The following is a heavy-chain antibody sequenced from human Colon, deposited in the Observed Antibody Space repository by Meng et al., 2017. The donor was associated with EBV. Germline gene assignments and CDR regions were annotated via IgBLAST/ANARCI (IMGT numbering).Heavy chain of an antibody. J-gene: IGHJ1*01. Sequence: VDQMASGQGLVKPAQILSITCGVSAGSISSDDYYWIWILQPPGKGLEWIGCISYNGITYYTPSLKSRVFISVDTSKNQSSLKLHSVTVADTAVYYCATGRGYETYLQHWGQGTLVTVSS. D-gene: IGHD5-12*01. V-gene: IGHV4-30-4*01. CDR1: AGSISSDDYY. CDR2: ISYNGIT. CDR3: ATGRGYETYLQH.